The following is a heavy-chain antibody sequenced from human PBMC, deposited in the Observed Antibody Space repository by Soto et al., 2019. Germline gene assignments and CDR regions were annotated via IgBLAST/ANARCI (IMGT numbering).Heavy chain of an antibody. J-gene: IGHJ6*02. CDR3: ARNLKYCSSTSCHYYYYGMDV. Sequence: ASVKVSCKASGYTFTSYGISWVRQAPGQGLEWMGWISAYNGNTNYAQKLQGRVTMTTDTSTSTAYMELRSLRSDDTAVYYCARNLKYCSSTSCHYYYYGMDVWGQ. D-gene: IGHD2-2*01. CDR2: ISAYNGNT. CDR1: GYTFTSYG. V-gene: IGHV1-18*01.